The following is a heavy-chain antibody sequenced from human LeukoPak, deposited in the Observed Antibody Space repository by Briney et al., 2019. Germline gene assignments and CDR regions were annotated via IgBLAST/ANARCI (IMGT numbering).Heavy chain of an antibody. CDR1: GFTFSNYA. V-gene: IGHV3-23*01. J-gene: IGHJ6*03. CDR3: AKGGARPTGYYYYMDV. Sequence: GGSLRLSCAASGFTFSNYAMSWVRQAPGKGLEWVSSIPHSGGSTFYADSVKGRFTISRDNSKNTLFLQMNSLRAEDTAVYYCAKGGARPTGYYYYMDVWGKGTTVTVSS. CDR2: IPHSGGST.